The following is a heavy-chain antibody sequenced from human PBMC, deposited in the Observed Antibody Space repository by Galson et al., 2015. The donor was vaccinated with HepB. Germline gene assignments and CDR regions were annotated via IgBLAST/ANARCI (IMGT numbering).Heavy chain of an antibody. D-gene: IGHD6-19*01. CDR2: TYYRSKWYN. CDR1: GDSVSSNSAA. J-gene: IGHJ6*02. Sequence: CAISGDSVSSNSAAWNWIRQSPSRGLEWLGRTYYRSKWYNDYAVSVKSRITINPDTSKNQFSLQLNSVTPEDTAVYYCAREASSIAVAGNYYYGMDVWGQGTTVTVSS. V-gene: IGHV6-1*01. CDR3: AREASSIAVAGNYYYGMDV.